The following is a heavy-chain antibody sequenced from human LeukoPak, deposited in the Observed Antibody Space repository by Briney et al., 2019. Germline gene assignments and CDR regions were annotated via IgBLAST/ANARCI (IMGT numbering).Heavy chain of an antibody. J-gene: IGHJ5*02. CDR2: IYYSGST. Sequence: SETLSLTCTVSGGSISSSSYYWGWIRQPPGKGLEWIGSIYYSGSTYYNPSLKSRVTISVDTSKNQFSLKLSSVTAADTAVYCCARRGGSYVRWFDPWGQGTLVTVSS. CDR3: ARRGGSYVRWFDP. V-gene: IGHV4-39*01. D-gene: IGHD1-26*01. CDR1: GGSISSSSYY.